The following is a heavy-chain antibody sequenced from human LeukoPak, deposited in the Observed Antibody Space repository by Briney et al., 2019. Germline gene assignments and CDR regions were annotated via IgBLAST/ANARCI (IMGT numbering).Heavy chain of an antibody. CDR1: GFTFSSYP. J-gene: IGHJ6*02. CDR2: ISYVGSNK. V-gene: IGHV3-30*04. Sequence: GGSLRLSCAASGFTFSSYPLHWVRQAPGKGLEWVSVISYVGSNKYYADSVKGRFTISRDNSKNTLSLQMNSLRGEDTAVYFCARDRRSCSSTSCLHNYYYYYGMDVWGQGTTVTVSS. D-gene: IGHD2-2*01. CDR3: ARDRRSCSSTSCLHNYYYYYGMDV.